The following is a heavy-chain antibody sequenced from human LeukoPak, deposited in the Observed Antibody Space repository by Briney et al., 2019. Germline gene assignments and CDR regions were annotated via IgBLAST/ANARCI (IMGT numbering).Heavy chain of an antibody. CDR1: GFTFSGYD. CDR2: IGISGGT. V-gene: IGHV3-13*01. D-gene: IGHD6-19*01. CDR3: ARGKYGYTSGWQIPDY. Sequence: PGGSLRLSCAASGFTFSGYDMHWGRQPTGRGLEWVSSIGISGGTYYRDSVKGRFAVSREDAKNSFYLQMNSLRAGDTAVYYCARGKYGYTSGWQIPDYWGQGTLVTVSS. J-gene: IGHJ4*02.